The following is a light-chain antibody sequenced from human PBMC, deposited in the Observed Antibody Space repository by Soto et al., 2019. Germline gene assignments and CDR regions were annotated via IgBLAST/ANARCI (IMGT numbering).Light chain of an antibody. CDR1: SSDVGGYNY. Sequence: QSALTQPASVSGSPGQSITISCTGTSSDVGGYNYVSWFQQYPGKAPKLMIYDVSTRPSGVSNRFSGSKSGNTASLTNSGLQAEDEADYYCSSYTTTDTYVFGTGTKVTVL. V-gene: IGLV2-14*01. CDR2: DVS. CDR3: SSYTTTDTYV. J-gene: IGLJ1*01.